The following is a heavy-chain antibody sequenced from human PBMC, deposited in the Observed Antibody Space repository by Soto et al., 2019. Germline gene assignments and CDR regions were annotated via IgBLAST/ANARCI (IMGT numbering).Heavy chain of an antibody. D-gene: IGHD3-10*01. J-gene: IGHJ3*02. Sequence: ASVKVSCKASGYTFTSYYMHWVRQAPGQGLEWMGIINPSGGITSYAQKFQGRVTMTRDTSTSTVYMELSSLRSEDTAVYYCARDEDYYGSGSYYRTAFDIWGQGTMVTVS. V-gene: IGHV1-46*01. CDR2: INPSGGIT. CDR1: GYTFTSYY. CDR3: ARDEDYYGSGSYYRTAFDI.